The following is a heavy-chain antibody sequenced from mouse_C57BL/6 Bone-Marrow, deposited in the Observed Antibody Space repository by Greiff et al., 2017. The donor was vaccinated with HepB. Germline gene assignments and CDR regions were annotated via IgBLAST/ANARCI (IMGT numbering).Heavy chain of an antibody. CDR2: ISYDGSN. CDR1: GYSITSGYY. Sequence: DVKLVESGPGLVKPSQSLSLTCSVTGYSITSGYYWNWIRQFPGNKLEWMGYISYDGSNNYNPSLKNRTSITRDTSKNQFFLKLNSVTTEDTATYYCARDLLWLDYAMDYWGQGTSVTVSS. CDR3: ARDLLWLDYAMDY. J-gene: IGHJ4*01. D-gene: IGHD2-9*01. V-gene: IGHV3-6*01.